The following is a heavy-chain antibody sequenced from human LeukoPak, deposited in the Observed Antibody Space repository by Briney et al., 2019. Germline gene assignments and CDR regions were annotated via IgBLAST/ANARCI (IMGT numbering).Heavy chain of an antibody. CDR1: GGSISSGSYY. V-gene: IGHV4-61*02. CDR2: ISTSGRT. Sequence: TLSLTCTVSGGSISSGSYYWTWIRQPAGKGLEWIGRISTSGRTNFNPSLKSRVTISIDTSKNQFSLKLSSVIAADTAVYYCARRRPIFRGFDPWGQGTLVTVSS. D-gene: IGHD3-9*01. CDR3: ARRRPIFRGFDP. J-gene: IGHJ5*02.